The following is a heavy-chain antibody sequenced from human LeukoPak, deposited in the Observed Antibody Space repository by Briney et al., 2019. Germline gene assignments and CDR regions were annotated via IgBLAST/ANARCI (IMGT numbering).Heavy chain of an antibody. V-gene: IGHV1-2*02. CDR2: INPNSGDT. CDR3: ARGQYRYAVDY. Sequence: GASVKVSCKASGYSFPAKYMHWVRQAPGQGLEWMGWINPNSGDTTFAQKFQDRGTMTGDTSISTAYMELSSLTSDDTAVYYCARGQYRYAVDYWGQGTLVTVSS. CDR1: GYSFPAKY. D-gene: IGHD5-18*01. J-gene: IGHJ4*02.